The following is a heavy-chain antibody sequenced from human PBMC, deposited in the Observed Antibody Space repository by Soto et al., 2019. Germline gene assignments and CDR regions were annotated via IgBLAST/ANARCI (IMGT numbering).Heavy chain of an antibody. CDR1: LFTFSSYE. V-gene: IGHV3-48*03. Sequence: PGGSLRLSCAAYLFTFSSYEMNWVRQTPGKGLEWVSFISTSGRAKYYADSVKGRFTISRDNANNSLYLQMNSLRAEDTAIYYCARSGSPFDYWGQGALVTVS. CDR2: ISTSGRAK. CDR3: ARSGSPFDY. D-gene: IGHD3-10*01. J-gene: IGHJ4*02.